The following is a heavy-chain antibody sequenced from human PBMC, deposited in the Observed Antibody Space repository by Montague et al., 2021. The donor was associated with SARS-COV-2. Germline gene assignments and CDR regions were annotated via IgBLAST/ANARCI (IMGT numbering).Heavy chain of an antibody. D-gene: IGHD3-9*01. CDR1: GGSISSRSYY. CDR2: IYYSGST. V-gene: IGHV4-39*01. CDR3: ARAFTDWLRYYGMDV. J-gene: IGHJ6*02. Sequence: SETLSLTCTVSGGSISSRSYYWGWIRQPPGKGLEWIGSIYYSGSTYYNPSLKSRVTISVDTSKNQFSLKLSSVTAADTAVYYCARAFTDWLRYYGMDVWGQGTTVTVSS.